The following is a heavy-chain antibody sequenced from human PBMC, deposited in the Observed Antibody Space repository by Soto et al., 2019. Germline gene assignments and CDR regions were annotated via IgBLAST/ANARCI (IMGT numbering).Heavy chain of an antibody. CDR2: ISAYNGNT. V-gene: IGHV1-18*01. D-gene: IGHD3-10*01. CDR3: ARAELLCFAINWFDP. CDR1: GYTFTSYG. J-gene: IGHJ5*02. Sequence: ASVKVSCKASGYTFTSYGISWVRQAPGQGLEWMGWISAYNGNTNYAQKLQGRVTMTTDTSTSTAYMELRSLRSEDTAVYYCARAELLCFAINWFDPWGQGTLVTVSS.